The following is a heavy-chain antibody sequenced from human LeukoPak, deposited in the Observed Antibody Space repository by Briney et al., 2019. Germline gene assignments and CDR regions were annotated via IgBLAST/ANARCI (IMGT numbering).Heavy chain of an antibody. Sequence: GGSLRLSCAAPGFTFSSSAMSWVCQAPGKGLEWVSAISNNGGYTYYADSVQGRFTISRDNSKSTLCLQMNSLRAEDTAVYYCAKQLGYCSDGSCYFPYWGQGTLVTVSS. J-gene: IGHJ4*02. CDR3: AKQLGYCSDGSCYFPY. D-gene: IGHD2-15*01. V-gene: IGHV3-23*01. CDR2: ISNNGGYT. CDR1: GFTFSSSA.